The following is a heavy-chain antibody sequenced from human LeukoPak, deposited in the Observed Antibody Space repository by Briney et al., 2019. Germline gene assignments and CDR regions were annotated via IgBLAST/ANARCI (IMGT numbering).Heavy chain of an antibody. V-gene: IGHV3-7*01. Sequence: GGALRLSCAATGFNFNTYWMSWVGQSPGKGLEWLDNIKEDGTRDYYVESVKGRFTISKDNAKTSLYLQLSSLRAEDTAVYYCARDTKGGYFDLWGQGTLVTVSS. CDR3: ARDTKGGYFDL. CDR2: IKEDGTRD. J-gene: IGHJ4*02. CDR1: GFNFNTYW.